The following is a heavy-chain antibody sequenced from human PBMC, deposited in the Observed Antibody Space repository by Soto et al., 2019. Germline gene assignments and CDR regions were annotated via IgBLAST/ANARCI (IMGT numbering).Heavy chain of an antibody. Sequence: QVQLVQSXXXXKXXXXXXXXSCXXSGYPFSTYDLMWVRQAPGQGLEWMGWISGYNGDTNYAQNLQGRVSMTTDTSTSTAYMELRNLRSDDTAVYYCTRIGPDRSGFNLDYWGQGTLVTVSS. CDR3: TRIGPDRSGFNLDY. CDR1: GYPFSTYD. D-gene: IGHD3-22*01. CDR2: ISGYNGDT. V-gene: IGHV1-18*01. J-gene: IGHJ4*02.